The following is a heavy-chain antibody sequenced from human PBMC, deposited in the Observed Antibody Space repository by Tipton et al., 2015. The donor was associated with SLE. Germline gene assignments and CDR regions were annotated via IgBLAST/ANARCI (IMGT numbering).Heavy chain of an antibody. CDR3: ARDSPGGAAAGNDAFDI. V-gene: IGHV3-53*05. Sequence: SLRLSCAASGFTFSSNYMSWVRQAPGKGLEWVSVIYSGGSTYYADSVKGRFTISRDNSKNTLYLQMNSLRAEDTAVYYCARDSPGGAAAGNDAFDIWGQGTMVPVSS. D-gene: IGHD6-13*01. CDR2: IYSGGST. CDR1: GFTFSSNY. J-gene: IGHJ3*02.